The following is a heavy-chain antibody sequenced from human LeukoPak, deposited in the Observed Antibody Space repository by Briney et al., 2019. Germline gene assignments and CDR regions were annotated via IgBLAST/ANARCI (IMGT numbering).Heavy chain of an antibody. Sequence: ASVKVSCKASGGTFSSYAISWVRQAPGQGLEWMGGISAYNGNTNYAQKLQGRVTMTTDTSTSTAYMELRSLRSDNTAVYYCVICYSVVGAFDIWGQGTMVTVSS. CDR3: VICYSVVGAFDI. CDR1: GGTFSSYA. D-gene: IGHD2-21*01. J-gene: IGHJ3*02. CDR2: ISAYNGNT. V-gene: IGHV1-18*01.